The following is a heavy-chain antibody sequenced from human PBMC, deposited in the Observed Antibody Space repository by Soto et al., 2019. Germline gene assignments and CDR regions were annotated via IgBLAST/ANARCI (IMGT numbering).Heavy chain of an antibody. CDR1: GFTFSSYA. CDR2: ISGSGGST. Sequence: GGSLRLSCAASGFTFSSYAMSWVRQAPGKGLEWVSAISGSGGSTYYADSVKGRFTISRDNSKNTLYLQMNSLRAEDTAVYYCEKGGYSGYDSYYYYYMDVWGKGTTVTVSS. D-gene: IGHD5-12*01. J-gene: IGHJ6*03. V-gene: IGHV3-23*01. CDR3: EKGGYSGYDSYYYYYMDV.